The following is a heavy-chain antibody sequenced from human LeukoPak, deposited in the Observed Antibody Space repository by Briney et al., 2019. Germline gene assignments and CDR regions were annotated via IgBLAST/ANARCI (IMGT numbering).Heavy chain of an antibody. CDR2: ITSGGESA. Sequence: GGSLRLSCAASGFSFRNYHMHWVRQPPGKRLEYVSAITSGGESAYYADSVKGRFTVSKDNSKNTLYLEMGSLRAEDMAVYYCARASGGYIKGFFDYWGQGTLVTVSS. CDR3: ARASGGYIKGFFDY. D-gene: IGHD5-12*01. CDR1: GFSFRNYH. V-gene: IGHV3-64*02. J-gene: IGHJ4*02.